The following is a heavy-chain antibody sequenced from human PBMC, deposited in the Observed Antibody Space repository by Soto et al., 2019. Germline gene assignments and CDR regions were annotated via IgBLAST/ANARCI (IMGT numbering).Heavy chain of an antibody. CDR1: GYTFTSYY. CDR3: ARGKGRYSGYDIYDYVWGSYPPPVPGFDY. D-gene: IGHD3-16*02. Sequence: ASVKVSCKASGYTFTSYYMHWVRQAPGQGREWMGIINPSGGSTSYAQKFQGRVTMTRDTSTSTVYMELSSLRSEDTAVYYCARGKGRYSGYDIYDYVWGSYPPPVPGFDYWG. J-gene: IGHJ4*01. V-gene: IGHV1-46*03. CDR2: INPSGGST.